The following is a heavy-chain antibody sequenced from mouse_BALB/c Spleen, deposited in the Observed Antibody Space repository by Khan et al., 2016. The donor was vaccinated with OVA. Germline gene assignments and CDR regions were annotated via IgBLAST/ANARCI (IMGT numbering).Heavy chain of an antibody. CDR3: ARGNWAY. CDR1: GFTFSSFG. J-gene: IGHJ2*01. CDR2: INSGSTTI. V-gene: IGHV5-17*02. Sequence: EVELVESGGGLVQPGGSRKLSCAASGFTFSSFGMHWVRQAPEKGLEWVAYINSGSTTIYYADPAKGRFTISRDNPKNTLFLQVTSLRSEDTAMYYCARGNWAYWGQGTTLTVSS. D-gene: IGHD4-1*01.